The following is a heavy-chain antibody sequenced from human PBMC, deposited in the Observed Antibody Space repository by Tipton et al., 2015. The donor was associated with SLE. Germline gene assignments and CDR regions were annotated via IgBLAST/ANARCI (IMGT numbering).Heavy chain of an antibody. CDR2: VSSRGSP. CDR1: GGSMSSDTYY. V-gene: IGHV4-61*09. D-gene: IGHD3-22*01. Sequence: TLSLTCTVSGGSMSSDTYYWSWIRQPAGKGLECIGHVSSRGSPTYHPSLKSRVTISVDTSKNQFSLRLTSVTAADTAVYYCARGLRITMNRPIFDYWGQGTLVTVSS. CDR3: ARGLRITMNRPIFDY. J-gene: IGHJ4*02.